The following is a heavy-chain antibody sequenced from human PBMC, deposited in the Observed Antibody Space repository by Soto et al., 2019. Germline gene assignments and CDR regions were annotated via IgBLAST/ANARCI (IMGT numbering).Heavy chain of an antibody. CDR3: ARDFPDSYGYPNWFDP. J-gene: IGHJ5*02. CDR2: IWYDGSNK. CDR1: GFTFSSYG. D-gene: IGHD5-18*01. Sequence: GGSLRLSCAASGFTFSSYGMHWVRQAPGKGLEWVAVIWYDGSNKYYADSVKGRFTISRDNSKNTLYLQMNSLRAEDTAVYYCARDFPDSYGYPNWFDPWGQGTLVTVSS. V-gene: IGHV3-33*01.